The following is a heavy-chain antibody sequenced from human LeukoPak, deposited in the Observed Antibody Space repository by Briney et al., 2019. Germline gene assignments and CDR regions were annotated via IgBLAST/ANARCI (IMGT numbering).Heavy chain of an antibody. CDR1: GGSVSSGSYY. J-gene: IGHJ4*02. CDR3: ARALRPYGDTNALFDY. D-gene: IGHD4-17*01. Sequence: PSETLSLTCTVSGGSVSSGSYYWSWIRQPPGKGLEWIGYIYYSGSTNYNPSLKSRVTISVDTSKNQFSLKLSSVTAADTAVYYCARALRPYGDTNALFDYWGQGTLVTVSS. V-gene: IGHV4-61*01. CDR2: IYYSGST.